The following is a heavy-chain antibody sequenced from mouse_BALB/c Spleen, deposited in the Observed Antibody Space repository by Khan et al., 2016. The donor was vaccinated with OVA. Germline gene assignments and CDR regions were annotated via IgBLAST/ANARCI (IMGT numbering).Heavy chain of an antibody. Sequence: VQLKESGPSLVQPSQTLSLTCSVTGDSITSGFWSWVRKFPGNKLEYMGYMIYSGYTYYNPSLKGRLSLTRHTSKNQYYLQLNSVTTEDTATYYCARSTYKYAFAYWGQGALVTVSA. V-gene: IGHV3-8*02. CDR3: ARSTYKYAFAY. CDR2: MIYSGYT. CDR1: GDSITSGF. J-gene: IGHJ3*01. D-gene: IGHD1-3*01.